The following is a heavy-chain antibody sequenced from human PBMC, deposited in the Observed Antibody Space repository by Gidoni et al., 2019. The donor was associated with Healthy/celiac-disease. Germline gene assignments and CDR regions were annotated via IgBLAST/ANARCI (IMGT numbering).Heavy chain of an antibody. Sequence: QVQLQQWGAGLLKPSETLSLTCAVYGGSFSGYYWSWIRQPQGKGLEWIGEINHSGSTNYNPSLKSRVTISVDTSKNQFSLKLSSVTAADTAVYYCARGRSRAAAGRGWYFDLWGRGTLVTVSS. CDR3: ARGRSRAAAGRGWYFDL. V-gene: IGHV4-34*01. J-gene: IGHJ2*01. CDR2: INHSGST. D-gene: IGHD6-13*01. CDR1: GGSFSGYY.